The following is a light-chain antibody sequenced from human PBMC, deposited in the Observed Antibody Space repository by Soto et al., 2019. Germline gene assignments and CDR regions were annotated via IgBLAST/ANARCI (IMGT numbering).Light chain of an antibody. CDR1: QGIRSY. J-gene: IGKJ4*01. CDR3: QQYYSYPLT. V-gene: IGKV1-8*01. Sequence: AIRMTQSPSSFSASTGDRVTITCRARQGIRSYLAWYQQKPGKAPKLLIYAASTLQSGVPSRFSGRGSGTDFTLTISCLQSEDFATYYWQQYYSYPLTFGGGTKVEIK. CDR2: AAS.